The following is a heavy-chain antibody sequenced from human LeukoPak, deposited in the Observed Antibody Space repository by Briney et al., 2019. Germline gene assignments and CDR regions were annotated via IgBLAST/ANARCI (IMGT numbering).Heavy chain of an antibody. CDR3: TTAGRWSGGSGAFDY. J-gene: IGHJ4*02. D-gene: IGHD2-15*01. Sequence: GGSLRLSCVVSGFTFTDAWMTWVRQAPGKGLEWVGRIKNKPDGGTTDYAAPVKGRFTISRDDSKNTVYLQMSSLKTDDTAVYYCTTAGRWSGGSGAFDYWGQGTLVTVSS. CDR2: IKNKPDGGTT. V-gene: IGHV3-15*01. CDR1: GFTFTDAW.